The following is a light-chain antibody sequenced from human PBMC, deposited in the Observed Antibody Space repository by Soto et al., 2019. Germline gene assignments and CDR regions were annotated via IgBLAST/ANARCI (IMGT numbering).Light chain of an antibody. J-gene: IGKJ1*01. Sequence: EIVLTHSPGTLSLSPGERATLSCRASQIVNNNYLAWYQQKPGQAPRLVIYAASSRATGVPDRFSGSGSGTDFTLTISRLEPEDFPVYYCQQYARAPLTFGQGTKVDIK. CDR2: AAS. CDR1: QIVNNNY. CDR3: QQYARAPLT. V-gene: IGKV3-20*01.